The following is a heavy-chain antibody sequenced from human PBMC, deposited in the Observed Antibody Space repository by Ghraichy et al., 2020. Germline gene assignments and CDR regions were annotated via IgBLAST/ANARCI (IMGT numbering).Heavy chain of an antibody. Sequence: GGSLRLSCAASGFTVSSNYMSWVRQAPGKGLEWVSVINSGGSTYYADSVKGRFTISRDNSKNTLYLQMNSLRAEDTAVYYCARSIIVGATADAFDYWGQGTLATVSS. CDR2: INSGGST. D-gene: IGHD1-26*01. J-gene: IGHJ4*02. V-gene: IGHV3-53*01. CDR1: GFTVSSNY. CDR3: ARSIIVGATADAFDY.